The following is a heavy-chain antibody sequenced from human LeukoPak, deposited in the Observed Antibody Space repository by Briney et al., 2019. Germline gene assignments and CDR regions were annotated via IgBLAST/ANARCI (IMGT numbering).Heavy chain of an antibody. V-gene: IGHV4-4*07. CDR2: IYTSGST. CDR3: ARGPQQWLVPSWFDP. Sequence: SETLSLTCTVSGGSISSYYWSWIRQPAGKGLEWIGRIYTSGSTNYNPSLRSRVTMSVDTSKNQFFLKLSSVTAADTAVYYCARGPQQWLVPSWFDPWGQGTLVTVSS. D-gene: IGHD6-19*01. J-gene: IGHJ5*02. CDR1: GGSISSYY.